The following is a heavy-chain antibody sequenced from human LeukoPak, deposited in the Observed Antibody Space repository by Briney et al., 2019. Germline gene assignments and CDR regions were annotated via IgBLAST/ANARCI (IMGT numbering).Heavy chain of an antibody. CDR1: GFTFSKYG. Sequence: GGSLRLSCVASGFTFSKYGMHWVRQAPGKGLQWLALIWYDGHNNYYADSVKGRFTISRDNSKNTLFLEMNDLKAEDTAVYYCAREWGLIAVAGGPGYWGQGTLVTVSS. J-gene: IGHJ4*02. CDR2: IWYDGHNN. CDR3: AREWGLIAVAGGPGY. D-gene: IGHD2-21*01. V-gene: IGHV3-33*01.